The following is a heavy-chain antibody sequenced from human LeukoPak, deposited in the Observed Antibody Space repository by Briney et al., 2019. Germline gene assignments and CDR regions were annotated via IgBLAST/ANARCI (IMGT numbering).Heavy chain of an antibody. CDR2: IYPGDSDT. D-gene: IGHD3-16*01. CDR3: AIFDFLFGEIDNWFDP. V-gene: IGHV5-51*01. Sequence: GESLKISCKGSGYSFTSYWIGWVRQMPGKGLEWMGIIYPGDSDTRYSPSFQGQVTISADKSISTAYLQWSSLKASDTAMYYCAIFDFLFGEIDNWFDPWGQGTRVIVSS. J-gene: IGHJ5*02. CDR1: GYSFTSYW.